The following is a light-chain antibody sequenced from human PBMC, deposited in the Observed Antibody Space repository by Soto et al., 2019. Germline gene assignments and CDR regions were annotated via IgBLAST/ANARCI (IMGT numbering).Light chain of an antibody. Sequence: EIVLTQSPGTLSLSPGERATLSCRASQSVSTFLAWYQQKPGQAPRLLIYGASSRAHGIPGRFSGSASGTDFTLTISRLEPEDFAVYYCQQYVASPRTFGQGTKVEIK. CDR2: GAS. V-gene: IGKV3-20*01. J-gene: IGKJ1*01. CDR1: QSVSTF. CDR3: QQYVASPRT.